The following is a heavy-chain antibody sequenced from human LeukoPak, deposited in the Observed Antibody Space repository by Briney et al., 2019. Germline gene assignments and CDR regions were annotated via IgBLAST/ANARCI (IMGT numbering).Heavy chain of an antibody. Sequence: GASVKVSCKSSGYSFRRNGISWVRQAPGQGLECMAWISANSGNTNYAQNFQDRVTLTTDTSTSTAYMELRSLRSDDTAVYYCARDVNYAFDYWGQGTLVTVSS. CDR2: ISANSGNT. CDR1: GYSFRRNG. D-gene: IGHD3-16*01. CDR3: ARDVNYAFDY. J-gene: IGHJ4*02. V-gene: IGHV1-18*01.